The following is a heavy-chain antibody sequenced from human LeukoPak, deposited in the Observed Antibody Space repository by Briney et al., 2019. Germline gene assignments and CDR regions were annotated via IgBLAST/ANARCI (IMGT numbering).Heavy chain of an antibody. J-gene: IGHJ5*02. CDR3: ASSTSSWDNWFDP. CDR2: INSDGSST. Sequence: GGSLRLSCAASGFTFSSYWMHWVRQAPGKGLVWVSRINSDGSSTSYADSVKGRFTISRDNAKNTLYLQMNSLRAEDTAVYYCASSTSSWDNWFDPWGQGTLVTVSS. CDR1: GFTFSSYW. D-gene: IGHD2-2*01. V-gene: IGHV3-74*01.